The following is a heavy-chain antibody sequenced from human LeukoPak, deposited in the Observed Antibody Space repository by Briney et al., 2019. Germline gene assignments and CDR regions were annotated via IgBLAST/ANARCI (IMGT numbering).Heavy chain of an antibody. CDR1: GGSISTYY. V-gene: IGHV4-59*01. D-gene: IGHD3-10*01. Sequence: SETLSLTCTVSGGSISTYYWCWIRQRPGEGLEWMWHIYYSGSTNYNPSLKSRVTISVDTSKNQFSLKLSSVTAADTVVYYCARGFGREYNFAKYWGQGTLVTVSS. CDR2: IYYSGST. CDR3: ARGFGREYNFAKY. J-gene: IGHJ4*02.